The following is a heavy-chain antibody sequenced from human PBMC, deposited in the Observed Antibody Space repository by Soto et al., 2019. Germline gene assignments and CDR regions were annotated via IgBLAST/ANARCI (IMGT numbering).Heavy chain of an antibody. CDR3: ARDSIRGRDYYYYGMDV. CDR1: GFTFSSYW. Sequence: PGGSLRLSCAASGFTFSSYWMSWVRQAPGKGLEWVANIKQDGSEKCYVDSVKGRFTISRDNAKNSLYLQMNSLRAEDTAVYYCARDSIRGRDYYYYGMDVWGQGTTVTVSS. V-gene: IGHV3-7*01. D-gene: IGHD3-16*01. CDR2: IKQDGSEK. J-gene: IGHJ6*02.